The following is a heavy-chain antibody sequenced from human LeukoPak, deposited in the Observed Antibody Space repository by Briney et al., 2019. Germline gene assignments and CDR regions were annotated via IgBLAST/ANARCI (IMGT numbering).Heavy chain of an antibody. D-gene: IGHD6-13*01. J-gene: IGHJ6*02. CDR2: ISSSGSTI. CDR3: ARWMGIAAAGTSAPGYYYGMDV. CDR1: GFTFSDYY. V-gene: IGHV3-11*01. Sequence: GGSLRLSCAASGFTFSDYYMSWMRQAPGKGLEWVSYISSSGSTIYYADSVKGRFTISRDNAKNSLYLQMNSLRAEDTAVYYCARWMGIAAAGTSAPGYYYGMDVWGQGTTVTVSS.